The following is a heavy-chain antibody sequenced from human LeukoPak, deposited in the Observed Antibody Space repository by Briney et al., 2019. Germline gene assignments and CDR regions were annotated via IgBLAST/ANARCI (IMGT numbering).Heavy chain of an antibody. D-gene: IGHD1-26*01. V-gene: IGHV3-15*01. CDR1: RFTFSNAW. CDR2: IKSKTDGGTT. J-gene: IGHJ4*02. CDR3: TTAPGLVGTKGEGFDY. Sequence: KPGGSLRRSCAASRFTFSNAWMSWVRQAPGKGLEWLGRIKSKTDGGTTDYAAPVKGRFTISRDDSKNTLYLQMNSLKTEDTAVYYCTTAPGLVGTKGEGFDYWGQGTLVTVSS.